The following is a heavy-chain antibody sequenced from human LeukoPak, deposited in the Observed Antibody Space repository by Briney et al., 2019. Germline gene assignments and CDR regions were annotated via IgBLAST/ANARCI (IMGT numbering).Heavy chain of an antibody. Sequence: PSQTLSLTCTVSGGSISSGDRYWSWIRQSPGKGLEWIGYIYSTGNTCYNPSLKSRVIISVDTSKNQFSLELNSVTAADTAVYYCARDSYSYGYGGFDYWGQGILVTVSS. V-gene: IGHV4-30-4*01. J-gene: IGHJ4*02. D-gene: IGHD5-18*01. CDR2: IYSTGNT. CDR1: GGSISSGDRY. CDR3: ARDSYSYGYGGFDY.